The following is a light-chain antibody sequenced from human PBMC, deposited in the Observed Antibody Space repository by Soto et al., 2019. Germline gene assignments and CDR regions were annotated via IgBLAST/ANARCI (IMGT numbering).Light chain of an antibody. CDR2: DAY. Sequence: EIVSTQSPCTLSSSPGERATPHCTSSQNVDSNYLAWYQQRPGQPPRLLIHDAYHRAAGIPDRFSGSGFGTDFTLTIRRLEPEDAAVYYCQQRSNWPQITLGQLKRLELK. CDR1: QNVDSNY. CDR3: QQRSNWPQIT. V-gene: IGKV3D-20*02. J-gene: IGKJ5*01.